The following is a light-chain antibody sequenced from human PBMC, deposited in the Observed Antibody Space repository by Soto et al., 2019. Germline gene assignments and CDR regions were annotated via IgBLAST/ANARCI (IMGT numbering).Light chain of an antibody. J-gene: IGKJ1*01. Sequence: EIVITQSPATRSVSPGERATLSCRASQSVSSNLAWYQQKPGQAPRLLIYGASTRATGIPDRFSGSGSGTELTLTISSLQSQDFAVYYCQQYNNWPPWTFGQGTKVDIK. CDR2: GAS. CDR1: QSVSSN. CDR3: QQYNNWPPWT. V-gene: IGKV3-15*01.